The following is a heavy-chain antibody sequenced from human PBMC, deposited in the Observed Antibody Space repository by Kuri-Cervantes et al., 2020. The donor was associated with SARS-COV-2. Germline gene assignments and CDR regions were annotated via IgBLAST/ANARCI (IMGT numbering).Heavy chain of an antibody. Sequence: ASVKVSCKGYGYTVSSYGIAWVRQAPGQGLEWMAWIRVSNGNTNSAQKFQARVAMTTDTSTNTVFMELRSPRSDDTAGYYCARSYYGRYSDGFDIWGQGTLVTVSS. V-gene: IGHV1-18*04. CDR2: IRVSNGNT. CDR1: GYTVSSYG. D-gene: IGHD1-26*01. CDR3: ARSYYGRYSDGFDI. J-gene: IGHJ3*02.